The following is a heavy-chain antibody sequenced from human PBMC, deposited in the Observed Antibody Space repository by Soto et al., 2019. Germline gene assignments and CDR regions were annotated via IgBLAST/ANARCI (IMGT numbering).Heavy chain of an antibody. Sequence: QMQMQESGPRLVKPSETLSLTCTVSGASITDSYWSWIRQPPDKGLEWIGYIYFSGVAKYNPSLKSRATMSQDTSKNEFSLTLTSVTAADTAIYYCARGDSDLAVSEAAYWGQGTLVTVSS. CDR3: ARGDSDLAVSEAAY. CDR2: IYFSGVA. CDR1: GASITDSY. V-gene: IGHV4-59*01. D-gene: IGHD2-15*01. J-gene: IGHJ1*01.